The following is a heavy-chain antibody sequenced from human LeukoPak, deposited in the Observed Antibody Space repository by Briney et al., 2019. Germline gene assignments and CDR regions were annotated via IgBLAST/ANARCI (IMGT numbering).Heavy chain of an antibody. D-gene: IGHD5-18*01. CDR3: ARAFDTPMAESSHY. CDR1: GFTFSSYS. CDR2: ISSGSSDI. Sequence: GGALRLSFAASGFTFSSYSMNWVRQAPGKGLEGVSSISSGSSDINYADSVKGRFTISRDDAKNSLFLQMNGLRAEDTAVYYCARAFDTPMAESSHYWGQGTLVTVSS. J-gene: IGHJ4*02. V-gene: IGHV3-21*01.